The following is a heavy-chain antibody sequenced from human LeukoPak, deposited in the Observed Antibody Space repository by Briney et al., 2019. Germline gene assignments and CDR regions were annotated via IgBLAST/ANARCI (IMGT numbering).Heavy chain of an antibody. V-gene: IGHV3-7*01. J-gene: IGHJ6*03. D-gene: IGHD5-18*01. CDR3: ARTPREYSYGPYYYYYMDV. CDR2: IKQDGSEK. CDR1: GFTFSSYW. Sequence: GGSLRLSCAASGFTFSSYWMSWVRQAPGKGLEWVANIKQDGSEKYYVDSVKGRFTISRDNAKNSLYLQMNSLRAEDTAVYYCARTPREYSYGPYYYYYMDVWGKGTTVTVSS.